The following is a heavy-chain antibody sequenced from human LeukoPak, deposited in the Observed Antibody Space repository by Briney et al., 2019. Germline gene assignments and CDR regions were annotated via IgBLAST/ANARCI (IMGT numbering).Heavy chain of an antibody. Sequence: SQTLSLTCTVSGGSISSGGYYWSWIRQHPGTGLEWIGYIYYSGSTYYNPSLKSQATISVDMSKNQFSLKLSSLTAADTAVYYCARDPGGRNWFDPWGLGTLVTVSS. CDR3: ARDPGGRNWFDP. V-gene: IGHV4-31*01. J-gene: IGHJ5*02. D-gene: IGHD3-10*01. CDR1: GGSISSGGYY. CDR2: IYYSGST.